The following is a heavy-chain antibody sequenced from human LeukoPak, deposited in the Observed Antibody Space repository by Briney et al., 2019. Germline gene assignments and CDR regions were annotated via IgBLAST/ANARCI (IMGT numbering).Heavy chain of an antibody. CDR1: GYTFTSYY. V-gene: IGHV1-46*01. CDR2: INPSGGST. CDR3: ASRDPMVRGVFVTDAFDI. D-gene: IGHD3-10*01. J-gene: IGHJ3*02. Sequence: ASVKVSCKASGYTFTSYYMHWVRQAPGQGLEWMGIINPSGGSTSYAQKFQGRVTMTRDTSTSTVYMELSSLRSDDTAVYYCASRDPMVRGVFVTDAFDIWGQGTMVTVSS.